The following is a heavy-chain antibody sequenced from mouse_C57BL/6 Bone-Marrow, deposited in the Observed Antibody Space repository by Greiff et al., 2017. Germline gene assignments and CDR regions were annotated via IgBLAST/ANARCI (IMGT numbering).Heavy chain of an antibody. V-gene: IGHV1-55*01. CDR3: ASSLQAAY. CDR2: IYPGSGST. CDR1: GYTFTSYW. Sequence: QVQLQQPGAELVKPGASVKMSCKASGYTFTSYWITWVKQRPGQGLEWIGDIYPGSGSTNYNEKFKSKATLTLDTSSSTAYMQLSSLTSEDSAVYYCASSLQAAYWGQGTLVTVSA. D-gene: IGHD2-1*01. J-gene: IGHJ3*01.